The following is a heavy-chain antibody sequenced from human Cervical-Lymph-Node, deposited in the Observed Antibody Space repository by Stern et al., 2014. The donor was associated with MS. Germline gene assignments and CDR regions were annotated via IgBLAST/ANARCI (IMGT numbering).Heavy chain of an antibody. D-gene: IGHD6-19*01. CDR3: ARDRASNGWHDAFDV. CDR2: VYYIGST. V-gene: IGHV4-59*12. CDR1: GGSISTYY. Sequence: QLQLQESGPGLVKPSETLSLTCTVSGGSISTYYWRWIRQSPGKGLEWIGYVYYIGSTNSNTSFKSRVTISLDRHNNQLSLKLKSVTAADTAVYYCARDRASNGWHDAFDVWGQGTMVTVSS. J-gene: IGHJ3*01.